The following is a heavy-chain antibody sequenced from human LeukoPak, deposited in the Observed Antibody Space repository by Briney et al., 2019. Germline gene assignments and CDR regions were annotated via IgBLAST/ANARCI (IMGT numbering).Heavy chain of an antibody. CDR2: INPNSGGT. CDR1: GYTFIDYY. J-gene: IGHJ4*02. Sequence: ASVRVSCKASGYTFIDYYIHWVRQAPGQGPECMAWINPNSGGTHYSQEFEGRVTLTRDTSISTAYMDLSSLRSDDTAVYYCARKGGSLDYRSSHVLDYWGQGTVVTVSS. CDR3: ARKGGSLDYRSSHVLDY. V-gene: IGHV1-2*02. D-gene: IGHD6-6*01.